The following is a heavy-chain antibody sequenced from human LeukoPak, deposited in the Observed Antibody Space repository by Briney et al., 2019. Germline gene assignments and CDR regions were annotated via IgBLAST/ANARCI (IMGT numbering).Heavy chain of an antibody. CDR3: ARDAAGLDY. D-gene: IGHD1-14*01. CDR2: VKSDGSST. Sequence: PGGSLRLSCAASGFTFRSYWMRWVRQAPGKGLVWVSRVKSDGSSTTYADSVKGRFTISRDNAKNTLYLQMNSLRGEDTGVYYCARDAAGLDYWGQGTLVTVSS. J-gene: IGHJ4*02. CDR1: GFTFRSYW. V-gene: IGHV3-74*01.